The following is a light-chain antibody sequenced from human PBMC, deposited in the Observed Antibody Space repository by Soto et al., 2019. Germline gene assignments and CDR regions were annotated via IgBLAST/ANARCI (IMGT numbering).Light chain of an antibody. CDR2: NAS. V-gene: IGKV1-5*03. CDR3: QQYPMYSGT. CDR1: QRISRW. Sequence: DIQVTQSPATLSASVRDRVTITCKASQRISRWLTWYQQKPGKPPTLLIYNASTLASGVPSRVIGSGSGTEFTLTINSLHLDDFVTYYCQQYPMYSGTFGQGTKVDI. J-gene: IGKJ1*01.